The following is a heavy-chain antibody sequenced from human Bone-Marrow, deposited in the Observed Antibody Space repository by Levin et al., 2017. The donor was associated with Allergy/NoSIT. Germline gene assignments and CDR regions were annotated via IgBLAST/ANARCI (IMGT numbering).Heavy chain of an antibody. Sequence: GGSLRLSCAASGFTFSSYDMHWVRQATGKGLEWVSAIGTAGDTYYPGSVKGRFTISRENAKNSLYLQMNSLRAGDTAVYYCARTQTYYYGSGSYYNVWSRSPGSYWYFDRWGRGTLVTVSS. CDR1: GFTFSSYD. V-gene: IGHV3-13*01. J-gene: IGHJ2*01. CDR3: ARTQTYYYGSGSYYNVWSRSPGSYWYFDR. D-gene: IGHD3-10*01. CDR2: IGTAGDT.